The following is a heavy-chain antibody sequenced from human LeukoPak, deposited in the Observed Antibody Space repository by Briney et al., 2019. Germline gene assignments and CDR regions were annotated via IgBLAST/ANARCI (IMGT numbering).Heavy chain of an antibody. Sequence: SETLSLTCTVSGGSIDSSSYYRGWIRQPPGKGLEWIGSIYSSGSTYYNPSLKSRVTISVDTSKNQFSLRLSSVTAADTAVYYCARRSSSWSKYLDYWGQGTLVTVSS. CDR3: ARRSSSWSKYLDY. D-gene: IGHD6-13*01. CDR1: GGSIDSSSYY. J-gene: IGHJ4*02. CDR2: IYSSGST. V-gene: IGHV4-39*01.